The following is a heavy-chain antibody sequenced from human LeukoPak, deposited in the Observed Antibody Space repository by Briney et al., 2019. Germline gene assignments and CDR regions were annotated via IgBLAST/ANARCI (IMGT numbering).Heavy chain of an antibody. CDR2: MSYSGGT. D-gene: IGHD3-9*01. V-gene: IGHV4-34*01. CDR3: ARHRRNYDILTGYYAGPLDI. J-gene: IGHJ3*02. CDR1: GGSFSGYY. Sequence: SETLSLTCAVYGGSFSGYYRSWIRQPPGKGLEWIGSMSYSGGTYYNPSLKSRLTISLHTSKNQFSLRLSSVTAADTAVYYCARHRRNYDILTGYYAGPLDIWGQGTKVTVSS.